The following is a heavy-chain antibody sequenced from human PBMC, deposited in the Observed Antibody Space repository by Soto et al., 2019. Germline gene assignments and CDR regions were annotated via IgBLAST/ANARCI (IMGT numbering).Heavy chain of an antibody. CDR3: ARATIVLVPAAMVSHWFDP. J-gene: IGHJ5*02. CDR1: GGSISSGDYY. CDR2: IYYSGST. V-gene: IGHV4-30-4*01. Sequence: SETLSLTCTVSGGSISSGDYYWSWIRQPPGKGLEWIGYIYYSGSTYYNPSLKSRVTISVDTSKNQFTLKLSSVTAADTAVYYCARATIVLVPAAMVSHWFDPWGQGTLVTVSS. D-gene: IGHD2-2*01.